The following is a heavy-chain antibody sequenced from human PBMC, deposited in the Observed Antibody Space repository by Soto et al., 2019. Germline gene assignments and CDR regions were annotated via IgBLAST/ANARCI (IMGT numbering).Heavy chain of an antibody. CDR3: ARVLLVMTAIQGADFVL. CDR1: GFAFSDHY. Sequence: GGSLRLSCAASGFAFSDHYMDWVRQAPGKGLEWVGRSRNKLNSYITEYAASVKGRFTISRDDSKNSLYLQMKSLISADTAVYYCARVLLVMTAIQGADFVLWGQGTLVTV. D-gene: IGHD2-21*02. CDR2: SRNKLNSYIT. J-gene: IGHJ4*02. V-gene: IGHV3-72*01.